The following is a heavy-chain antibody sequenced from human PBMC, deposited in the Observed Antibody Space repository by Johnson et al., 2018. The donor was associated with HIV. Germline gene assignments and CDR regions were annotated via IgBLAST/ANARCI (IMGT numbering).Heavy chain of an antibody. CDR2: INSDGSST. D-gene: IGHD3-10*01. J-gene: IGHJ3*02. CDR1: RFTFSSYW. CDR3: ARVLWFGELFSRAFDI. V-gene: IGHV3-74*02. Sequence: VQLVESGGGLVKFGGSCRLSCAASRFTFSSYWMHWVRQAPGKGLVWVSRINSDGSSTTYADSEKGRFTISRDNAKNTLYLQMNSLRAEDTAVYYCARVLWFGELFSRAFDIWGQGTMVTVSS.